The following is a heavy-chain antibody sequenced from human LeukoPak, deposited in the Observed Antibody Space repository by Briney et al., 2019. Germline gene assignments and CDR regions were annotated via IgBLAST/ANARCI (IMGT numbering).Heavy chain of an antibody. CDR1: RYTFTVYI. D-gene: IGHD3-22*01. Sequence: GSPRVSSEPPRYTFTVYIIHSGREGPGQGREWGGWINPKMGVTNYTQKFQGRVTMTRDTSISTAYMELSRLRSDDTAVYYCARDRDYYDSSGYYLAFDYWGQGTLVTVSS. CDR3: ARDRDYYDSSGYYLAFDY. V-gene: IGHV1-2*02. J-gene: IGHJ4*02. CDR2: INPKMGVT.